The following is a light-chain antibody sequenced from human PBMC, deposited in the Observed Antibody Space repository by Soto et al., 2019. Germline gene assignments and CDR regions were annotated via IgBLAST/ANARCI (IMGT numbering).Light chain of an antibody. Sequence: EIVLTQSPGTLSLSPGERATLSCRASQSVSSSYLAWYQQKPGQAPRLLIYGASSRPTGIPDRFSGSGSGTDFTLTISRLEPEDFAVYYCQQYGSSFRTFGQGTKVDI. J-gene: IGKJ1*01. CDR2: GAS. CDR3: QQYGSSFRT. V-gene: IGKV3-20*01. CDR1: QSVSSSY.